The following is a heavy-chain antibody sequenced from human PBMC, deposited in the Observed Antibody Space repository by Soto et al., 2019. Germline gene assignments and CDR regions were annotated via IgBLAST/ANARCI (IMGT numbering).Heavy chain of an antibody. CDR3: AKEQLAMTVVVADYFDS. D-gene: IGHD3-22*01. Sequence: QVQLVESGGGVVQPGKSLRLSCAASGFTFSTYGIHWVRQAPGKGLEWVALISYDGGSKYYGDSVKGRFIISRDNSHNTGSLQMNSLRADDTAVYFCAKEQLAMTVVVADYFDSWGQGTLVIVSS. CDR1: GFTFSTYG. J-gene: IGHJ4*02. CDR2: ISYDGGSK. V-gene: IGHV3-30*18.